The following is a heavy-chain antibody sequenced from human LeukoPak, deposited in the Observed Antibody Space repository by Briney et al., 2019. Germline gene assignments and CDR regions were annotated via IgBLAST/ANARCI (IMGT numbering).Heavy chain of an antibody. Sequence: SETLSLTCTVSGGSISDYHWSWIRQPPGKGLEYIGYIYNSGRTFYNPSLKSRVTISADTSKKQFSLKLTSVTAADTAVYYCARHYGPWGQGTLVTVSS. CDR3: ARHYGP. J-gene: IGHJ4*02. CDR2: IYNSGRT. CDR1: GGSISDYH. V-gene: IGHV4-59*01. D-gene: IGHD3-16*01.